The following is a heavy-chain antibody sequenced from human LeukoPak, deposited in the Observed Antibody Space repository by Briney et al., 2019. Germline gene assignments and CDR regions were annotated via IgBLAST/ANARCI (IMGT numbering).Heavy chain of an antibody. CDR3: AKERDYGGFDY. V-gene: IGHV1-18*01. J-gene: IGHJ4*02. D-gene: IGHD4-23*01. CDR1: GYTFTSYG. CDR2: ISAYNGNT. Sequence: ASVKVSCKASGYTFTSYGISWVRQAPGQGLEWMGWISAYNGNTNYAQKLQGRVTMTTDTSTSTAYMELSSLRSEDTAVYYCAKERDYGGFDYWGQGTLVTVSS.